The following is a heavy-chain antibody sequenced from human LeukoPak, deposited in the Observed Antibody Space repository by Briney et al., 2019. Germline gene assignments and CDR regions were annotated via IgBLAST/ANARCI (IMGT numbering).Heavy chain of an antibody. V-gene: IGHV1-69*13. J-gene: IGHJ4*02. CDR1: GGTFSSYA. CDR2: IIPIFGTA. D-gene: IGHD6-13*01. Sequence: SVKVSCKASGGTFSSYAISWVRQAPGQGLEWMGGIIPIFGTANYAQKFQGRVTITADESTSTAYMELNSLRSEDTAVYYCARSGAAAGIVLFDYWGQGTLVTVSS. CDR3: ARSGAAAGIVLFDY.